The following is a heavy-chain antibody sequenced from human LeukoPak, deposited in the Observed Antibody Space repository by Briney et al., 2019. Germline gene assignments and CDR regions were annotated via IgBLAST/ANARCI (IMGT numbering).Heavy chain of an antibody. Sequence: GGSLRLSCAASGFTFSSYWMNWVRQAPGKGLEWVANIKQNGSEKHYVDSVKGRFTISRDNSKNTLYLQMNSLRAEDTTVYYCARGPGIVVVPAPLYYWGQGTLVTVSS. D-gene: IGHD2-2*01. CDR2: IKQNGSEK. J-gene: IGHJ4*02. CDR1: GFTFSSYW. V-gene: IGHV3-7*01. CDR3: ARGPGIVVVPAPLYY.